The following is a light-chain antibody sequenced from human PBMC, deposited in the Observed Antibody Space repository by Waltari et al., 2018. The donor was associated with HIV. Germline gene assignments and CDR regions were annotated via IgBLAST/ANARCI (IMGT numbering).Light chain of an antibody. CDR3: CAYAAGHVSYV. CDR1: TSDVGSYNY. CDR2: DVY. Sequence: QSALTQPPSVSGSPGPSVTISCTGSTSDVGSYNYVSWYQQYPGKVPKLIIFDVYQRPSGVPERFSGSRSGNTASLTISGLQTEDEADYFCCAYAAGHVSYVFGTGT. J-gene: IGLJ1*01. V-gene: IGLV2-11*01.